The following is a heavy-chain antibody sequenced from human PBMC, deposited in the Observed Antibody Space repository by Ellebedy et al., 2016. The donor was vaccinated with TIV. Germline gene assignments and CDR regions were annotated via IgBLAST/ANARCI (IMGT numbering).Heavy chain of an antibody. CDR1: GFTFSDYY. D-gene: IGHD3-9*01. Sequence: GESLKISXAASGFTFSDYYMSWIRQAPGKGLEWVSGISGITVTTYYADSVKGRFTISRDNAKSALYLQLNSLGVEDTAVYYCAKDAERYFDWSLSAMDVWGQGTTVTVSS. CDR2: ISGITVTT. V-gene: IGHV3-23*01. J-gene: IGHJ6*02. CDR3: AKDAERYFDWSLSAMDV.